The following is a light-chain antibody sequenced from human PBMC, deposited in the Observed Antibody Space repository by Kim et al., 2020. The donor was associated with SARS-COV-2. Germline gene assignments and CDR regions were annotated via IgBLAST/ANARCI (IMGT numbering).Light chain of an antibody. CDR2: AAS. J-gene: IGKJ2*03. Sequence: SASVGDRVTLTCRASQSISSYLNWYQQKPGEAPKLLLYAASSLQSGVPSRFSGSGSGTDFTLTISSLQPEDFATYYCQQSYSTPYSFGQGTKLEI. CDR1: QSISSY. V-gene: IGKV1-39*01. CDR3: QQSYSTPYS.